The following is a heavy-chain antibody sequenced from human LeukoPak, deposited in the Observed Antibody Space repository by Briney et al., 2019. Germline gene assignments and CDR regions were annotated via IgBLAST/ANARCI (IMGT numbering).Heavy chain of an antibody. CDR2: IKQDGSEK. V-gene: IGHV3-7*01. Sequence: GGSLRLSCAASGFTFSSYWMSWVRQAPGKGLEWVANIKQDGSEKYYVDSVKGRFTISRDNAKNSLYLQMNSLRAEDTAVYYCAREVSGVITGLDYWGQGTLVTVSS. D-gene: IGHD3-22*01. J-gene: IGHJ4*02. CDR1: GFTFSSYW. CDR3: AREVSGVITGLDY.